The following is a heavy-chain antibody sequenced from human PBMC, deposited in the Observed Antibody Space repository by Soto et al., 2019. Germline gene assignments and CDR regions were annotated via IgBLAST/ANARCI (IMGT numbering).Heavy chain of an antibody. D-gene: IGHD4-17*01. CDR1: GDTFSTYT. J-gene: IGHJ6*02. CDR2: IIPRSATS. V-gene: IGHV1-69*12. CDR3: ARGGLVLVPTTVTSDYYYCAMDV. Sequence: QVQLVQSGAEVKKPGSSVKVSCKASGDTFSTYTITWIRQAPGQGLEWMGGIIPRSATSKYAQKFQGRVTITADESPCTVNSKRXXLRHEDTAGYYCARGGLVLVPTTVTSDYYYCAMDVWGQGTTVTVSS.